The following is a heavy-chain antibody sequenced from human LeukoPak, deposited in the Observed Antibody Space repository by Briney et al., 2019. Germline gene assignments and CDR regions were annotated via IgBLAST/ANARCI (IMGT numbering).Heavy chain of an antibody. CDR3: ARGHTLINAFDI. V-gene: IGHV3-21*01. CDR1: GFTFSSYS. D-gene: IGHD2-15*01. J-gene: IGHJ3*02. Sequence: GGSLRLSCAASGFTFSSYSMNWVRQAPGKGLEWVSSISSSSSYIYYADSVKGRFTISRDNAKNSLYLQMNSLRAEDTAVYYCARGHTLINAFDIWGQGTMVTVSS. CDR2: ISSSSSYI.